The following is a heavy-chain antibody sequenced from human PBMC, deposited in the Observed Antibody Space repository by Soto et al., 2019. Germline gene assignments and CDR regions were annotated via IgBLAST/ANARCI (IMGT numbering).Heavy chain of an antibody. CDR1: GFTFSSCA. Sequence: PGGSLRLSCAASGFTFSSCAMSWVRRAPGKGLEWVSAISGSGGSTYYADSVKGRFTISRDNSKNTLYLQMNSLRAEDTAVYYCAKPARDTGIVMGSRAYSHLEYWGQGTLVTVST. CDR3: AKPARDTGIVMGSRAYSHLEY. D-gene: IGHD5-18*01. J-gene: IGHJ4*02. CDR2: ISGSGGST. V-gene: IGHV3-23*01.